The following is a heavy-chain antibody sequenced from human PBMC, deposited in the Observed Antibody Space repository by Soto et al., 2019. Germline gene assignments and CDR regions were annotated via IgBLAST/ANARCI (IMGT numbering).Heavy chain of an antibody. V-gene: IGHV1-24*01. CDR2: FDPEDGEI. Sequence: ASVKVSCKVSGYTLTQLSMHWVRQAPGKGLEWMGGFDPEDGEIIYAQKFQDRVTMTEDTSTDTAYMELSSLRSDDTAVYYCTTAEYGDGHYMDVWGKGTTVTVSS. D-gene: IGHD4-17*01. CDR1: GYTLTQLS. CDR3: TTAEYGDGHYMDV. J-gene: IGHJ6*03.